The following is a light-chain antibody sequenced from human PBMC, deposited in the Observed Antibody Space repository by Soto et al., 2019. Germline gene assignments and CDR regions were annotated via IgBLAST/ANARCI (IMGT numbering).Light chain of an antibody. Sequence: ETVMTQSPATLPVSPGERATLSCRASQSVRSNLAWYQQKPGQAPRLLIYGASTRATGVPARFSGSGSGTEFTLTINRLEPEDFAVYYCQQYGGMWTFGQGTKVDIK. J-gene: IGKJ1*01. V-gene: IGKV3-15*01. CDR3: QQYGGMWT. CDR1: QSVRSN. CDR2: GAS.